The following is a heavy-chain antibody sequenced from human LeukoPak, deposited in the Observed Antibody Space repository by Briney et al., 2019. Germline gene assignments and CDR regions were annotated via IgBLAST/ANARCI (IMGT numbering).Heavy chain of an antibody. V-gene: IGHV3-7*03. CDR2: IKQDGNEK. CDR3: AKEGFDC. Sequence: GGPLRLSCAASGFTFSNYWMSWLRQAPGKRLEWVASIKQDGNEKYYVDSVKGRFTISRDNAQNSPFLHMNSLTAGDTAVYYCAKEGFDCWGQGTLVTVSS. J-gene: IGHJ4*02. CDR1: GFTFSNYW.